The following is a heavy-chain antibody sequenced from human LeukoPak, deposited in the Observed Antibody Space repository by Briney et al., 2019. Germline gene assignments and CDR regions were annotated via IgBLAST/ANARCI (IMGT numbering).Heavy chain of an antibody. J-gene: IGHJ4*02. CDR1: GFTFSSYG. CDR2: ISGSGGST. Sequence: GGSLRLSCAASGFTFSSYGMSWVRQAPGKGLEWVSAISGSGGSTYYAGSVKGRFTISRDNSKNTLYLQMNGLRAEDTAVYYCAKGTAQYYFDYWGQGTLVTVSS. CDR3: AKGTAQYYFDY. D-gene: IGHD1-14*01. V-gene: IGHV3-23*01.